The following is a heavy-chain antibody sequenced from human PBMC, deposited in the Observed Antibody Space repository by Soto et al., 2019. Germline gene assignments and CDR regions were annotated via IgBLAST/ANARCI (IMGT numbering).Heavy chain of an antibody. Sequence: ASVKVSCKASGYTFTGYYMHWVRQAPGQGLEWMGWISAYNGNTNYAQKLQGRVTMTTDTSTSTAYMELRSLRSDDTAVYYCARPAYYDSSGYYYPFDYWGQGTLVTVSS. CDR1: GYTFTGYY. D-gene: IGHD3-22*01. J-gene: IGHJ4*02. V-gene: IGHV1-18*04. CDR3: ARPAYYDSSGYYYPFDY. CDR2: ISAYNGNT.